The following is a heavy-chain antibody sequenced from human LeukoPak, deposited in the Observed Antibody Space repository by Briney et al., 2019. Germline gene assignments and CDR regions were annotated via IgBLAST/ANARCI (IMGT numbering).Heavy chain of an antibody. CDR3: ARLNPSVMLGALDI. Sequence: PSETLSLTCTVSGGSISSYYWSWIRQSPGKGLEWIGYIYYTGSTNHNPSLKSRVTISVDTSKNQFSLKLSSVTAADTAVYYCARLNPSVMLGALDIWGQGTMVSVSS. J-gene: IGHJ3*02. CDR1: GGSISSYY. V-gene: IGHV4-59*01. CDR2: IYYTGST. D-gene: IGHD2-21*01.